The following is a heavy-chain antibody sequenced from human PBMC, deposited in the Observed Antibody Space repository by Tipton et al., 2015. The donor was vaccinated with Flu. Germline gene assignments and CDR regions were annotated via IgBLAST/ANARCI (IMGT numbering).Heavy chain of an antibody. V-gene: IGHV6-1*01. CDR3: ARGTGYCSSTSCFHGMDV. CDR2: TYYRSKWYN. Sequence: LRLSCAISGDSVSSNSAAWNWIRQSPSRGLEWLGRTYYRSKWYNDYAVSVKSRITINPDTSKNQFSLQLNSVTPEDTAMYYCARGTGYCSSTSCFHGMDVWGQGTTVTVSS. CDR1: GDSVSSNSAA. J-gene: IGHJ6*02. D-gene: IGHD2-2*01.